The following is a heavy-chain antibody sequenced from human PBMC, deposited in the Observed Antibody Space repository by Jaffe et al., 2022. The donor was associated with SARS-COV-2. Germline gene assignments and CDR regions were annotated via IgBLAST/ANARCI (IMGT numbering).Heavy chain of an antibody. CDR2: ISGSGGST. CDR1: GFTFSSYA. Sequence: EVQLLESGGGLVQPGGSLRLSCAASGFTFSSYAMSWVRQAPGKGLEWVSAISGSGGSTYYADSVKGRFTISRDNSKNTLYLQMNSLRAEDTAVYYCAKAPSRIAARPLPYFDYWGQGTLVTVSS. CDR3: AKAPSRIAARPLPYFDY. J-gene: IGHJ4*02. D-gene: IGHD6-6*01. V-gene: IGHV3-23*01.